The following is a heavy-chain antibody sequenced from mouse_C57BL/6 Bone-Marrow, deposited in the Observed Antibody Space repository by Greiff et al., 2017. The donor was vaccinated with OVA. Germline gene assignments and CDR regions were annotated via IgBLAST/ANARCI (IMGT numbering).Heavy chain of an antibody. CDR3: AREGYYYGSSYGRYFDV. CDR1: GYSITSGYD. CDR2: IRYSGST. D-gene: IGHD1-1*01. Sequence: EVQRVESGPGMVKPSQSLSLTCTVTGYSITSGYDWHWIRHFPGNKLEWMGYIRYSGSTNYNPSLKSRISITHDTSKNPFFLKLTSVTTEDTATYYCAREGYYYGSSYGRYFDVWGTGTTVTVSS. V-gene: IGHV3-1*01. J-gene: IGHJ1*03.